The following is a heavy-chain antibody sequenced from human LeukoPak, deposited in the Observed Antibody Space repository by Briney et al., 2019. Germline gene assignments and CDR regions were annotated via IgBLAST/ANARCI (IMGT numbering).Heavy chain of an antibody. Sequence: GGSLRLSCAPSGFTFRSYSMNWVRQAPGKGLEWVSTISSISHYIYYADSVKGRFTISRDNAMDPLYLQMNSLRAEDTAVYYCSRDSGRGPPEAFDIWGQGTMVTVSS. J-gene: IGHJ3*02. D-gene: IGHD2-15*01. V-gene: IGHV3-21*01. CDR3: SRDSGRGPPEAFDI. CDR1: GFTFRSYS. CDR2: ISSISHYI.